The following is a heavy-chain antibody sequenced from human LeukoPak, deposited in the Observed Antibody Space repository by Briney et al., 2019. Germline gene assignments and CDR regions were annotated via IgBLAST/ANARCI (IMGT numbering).Heavy chain of an antibody. J-gene: IGHJ6*02. CDR1: GYTFTGYY. D-gene: IGHD3-22*01. CDR2: INPNSGGT. V-gene: IGHV1-2*04. Sequence: ASVNVSCKASGYTFTGYYMHWVRQAPGQGLEWMGWINPNSGGTNYAQKFQGWVTMTRDTSISTAYMELSRLRSDDTAVYYCARAGEVVIEDYYGMDVWGQGTTVTVSS. CDR3: ARAGEVVIEDYYGMDV.